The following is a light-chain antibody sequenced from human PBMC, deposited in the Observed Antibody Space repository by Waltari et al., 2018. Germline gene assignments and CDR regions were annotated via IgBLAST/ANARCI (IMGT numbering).Light chain of an antibody. CDR3: QKYERLPAT. Sequence: EIVLTQSPGTLSLSPGERATLSCRASQSVGRSLAWYQQKPGQAPRLLMYEASSRATGIPDRFSGSGSGTDFSLTISRLEPEDVAVYYCQKYERLPATFGQGTKVEIK. J-gene: IGKJ1*01. CDR1: QSVGRS. CDR2: EAS. V-gene: IGKV3-20*01.